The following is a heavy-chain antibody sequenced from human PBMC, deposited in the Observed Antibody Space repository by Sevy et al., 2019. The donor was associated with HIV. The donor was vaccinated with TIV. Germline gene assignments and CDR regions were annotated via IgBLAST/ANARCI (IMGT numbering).Heavy chain of an antibody. J-gene: IGHJ4*02. D-gene: IGHD3-22*01. V-gene: IGHV1-18*01. CDR1: GYTFTNHG. CDR2: INPHNGNT. Sequence: ASVKVSCKASGYTFTNHGINWVRQAPGQGLEWMGWINPHNGNTKYAQKLQGRVTMTTDTSTNTAYMEVRSLRSDDTAVYYCAREGTLVTMIIWGQGTLVTVSS. CDR3: AREGTLVTMII.